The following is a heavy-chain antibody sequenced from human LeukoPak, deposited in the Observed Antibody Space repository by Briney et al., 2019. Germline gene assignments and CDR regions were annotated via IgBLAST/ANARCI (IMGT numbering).Heavy chain of an antibody. CDR2: LSKSGNT. D-gene: IGHD3-9*01. Sequence: SETLSLTCTVSGGSISSYYWSWIRLPPGKGLEWIGYLSKSGNTNYSPSLKSRVTIFGDTSKNQFFLKLSSVTAADTAVYYCARARYVNSFYAFDIWGQGALVTVSS. J-gene: IGHJ3*02. V-gene: IGHV4-59*01. CDR3: ARARYVNSFYAFDI. CDR1: GGSISSYY.